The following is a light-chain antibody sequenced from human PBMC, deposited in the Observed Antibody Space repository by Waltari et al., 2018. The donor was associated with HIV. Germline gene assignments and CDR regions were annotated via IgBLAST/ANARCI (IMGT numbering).Light chain of an antibody. Sequence: QSALTQPASVSGSPGQSITISCPGSSNDGGGYNYVSWYQQHPGKAPRLMIYDVSTRPSGVSDRFSGSKSGDTASLTISGLQPEDEADYYSESYTSTSVWVFGGGTRLTVL. CDR3: ESYTSTSVWV. CDR1: SNDGGGYNY. J-gene: IGLJ3*02. CDR2: DVS. V-gene: IGLV2-14*03.